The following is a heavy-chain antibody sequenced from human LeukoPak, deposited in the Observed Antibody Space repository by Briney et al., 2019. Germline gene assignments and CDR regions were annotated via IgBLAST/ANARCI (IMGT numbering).Heavy chain of an antibody. CDR3: SSGHQRDGYTYFDF. D-gene: IGHD5-24*01. CDR2: IHYSGST. CDR1: GGSIRSYY. Sequence: PSETLSLTCSVSGGSIRSYYWSWIRQPPGKGLEWIGYIHYSGSTNYNPSLKSRVTISVDTSKNQFSLKLSSVTAADTAVYYCSSGHQRDGYTYFDFWGQGTLVTVSS. V-gene: IGHV4-59*01. J-gene: IGHJ4*02.